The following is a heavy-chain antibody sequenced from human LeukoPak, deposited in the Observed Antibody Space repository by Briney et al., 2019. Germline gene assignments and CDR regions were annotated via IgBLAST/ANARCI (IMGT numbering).Heavy chain of an antibody. CDR3: ARAAYDYVWGSYREAIVP. V-gene: IGHV7-4-1*02. CDR1: GYTFSSYA. J-gene: IGHJ5*02. CDR2: INTKTGNP. D-gene: IGHD3-16*02. Sequence: ASVKVSCKASGYTFSSYAMNWVRQAPGQGLEWMGWINTKTGNPTYAQGFTGRFVFSLDTSVSTAYLQISSLKAEDTAVYYCARAAYDYVWGSYREAIVPWGQGTLVTVSS.